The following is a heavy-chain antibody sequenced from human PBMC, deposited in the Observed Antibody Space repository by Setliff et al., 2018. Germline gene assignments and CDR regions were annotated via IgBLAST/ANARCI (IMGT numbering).Heavy chain of an antibody. CDR2: VYRSGNT. D-gene: IGHD3-22*01. Sequence: SETLSLTCGVSGFSISSGYYWGWIRQPPGKGLEWIGDVYRSGNTRFNPSLQSRLTLSVDMSANQFSLTLKSVTAADTAVYFCARRGSGSYYDGADFLSFDFWGQGAPVTVSS. CDR1: GFSISSGYY. J-gene: IGHJ4*02. V-gene: IGHV4-38-2*01. CDR3: ARRGSGSYYDGADFLSFDF.